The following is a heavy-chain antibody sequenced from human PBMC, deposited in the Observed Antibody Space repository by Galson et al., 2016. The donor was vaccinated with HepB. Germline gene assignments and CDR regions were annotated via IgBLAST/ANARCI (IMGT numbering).Heavy chain of an antibody. CDR2: IHHTGST. J-gene: IGHJ4*02. D-gene: IGHD1-26*01. Sequence: SETLSLTCTVSGASISSHYWNWIRQPPGKALEWIGYIHHTGSTYYNPYPKSRVDMSVDTSESQFSLKLNSVTAADTAVYYCARAPPIDSPYYFDNWGQGALVTVSS. CDR3: ARAPPIDSPYYFDN. V-gene: IGHV4-59*11. CDR1: GASISSHY.